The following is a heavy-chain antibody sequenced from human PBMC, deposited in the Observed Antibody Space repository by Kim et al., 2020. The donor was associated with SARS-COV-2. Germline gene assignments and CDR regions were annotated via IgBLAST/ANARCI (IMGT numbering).Heavy chain of an antibody. V-gene: IGHV4-30-4*01. D-gene: IGHD2-8*01. Sequence: SETLSLTCTVSGGSISSGDYYWSWIRQPPGKGLEWIGYIYYSGSTYYNPSLKSRVTISVDTSKNQFSLKLSSVTAADTAVYYCARDGYCTNGVCYSGFPFCYYYGMDVWGQGTTVTVSS. CDR2: IYYSGST. J-gene: IGHJ6*02. CDR1: GGSISSGDYY. CDR3: ARDGYCTNGVCYSGFPFCYYYGMDV.